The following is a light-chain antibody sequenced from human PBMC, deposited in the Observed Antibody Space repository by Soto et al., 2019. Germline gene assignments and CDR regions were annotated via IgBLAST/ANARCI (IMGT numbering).Light chain of an antibody. J-gene: IGKJ1*01. CDR2: DAS. CDR1: QSISSW. CDR3: QQYNSPPWT. Sequence: DIQMTQSPSTLSASVGDRVTITCRASQSISSWLAWYQQKPGKAPKLLIYDASSLESGVPSRFSGSGSGTEFTLTISRLQPDDFATYYCQQYNSPPWTFGQGTKVEIK. V-gene: IGKV1-5*01.